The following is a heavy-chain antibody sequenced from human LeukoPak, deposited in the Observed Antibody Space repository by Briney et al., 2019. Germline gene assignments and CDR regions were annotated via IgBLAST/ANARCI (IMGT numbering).Heavy chain of an antibody. CDR3: WNYGSVSYFAY. J-gene: IGHJ4*02. D-gene: IGHD3-10*01. Sequence: PGGSLRLSCAASGFTLSNYGMHWVRQAPGKGLEWVALISYDGSNKYYADSVKGRFTLSRVNSKNTLYLQMSRLRAEDTAVYYCWNYGSVSYFAYWGQGTLVTVSS. V-gene: IGHV3-30*18. CDR2: ISYDGSNK. CDR1: GFTLSNYG.